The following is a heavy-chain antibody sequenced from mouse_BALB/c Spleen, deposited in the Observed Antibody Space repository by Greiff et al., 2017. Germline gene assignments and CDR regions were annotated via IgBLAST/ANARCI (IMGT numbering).Heavy chain of an antibody. Sequence: VQLQQSGAELVRPGALVKLSCKASGFNIKDYYMHWVKQRPEQGLECIGWIDPENGNTIYDPKFQGKASITADTSSNTAYLQLSSLTSEDTAVYYCASGGAYWGQGTLVTVSA. J-gene: IGHJ3*01. CDR2: IDPENGNT. CDR1: GFNIKDYY. CDR3: ASGGAY. V-gene: IGHV14-1*02.